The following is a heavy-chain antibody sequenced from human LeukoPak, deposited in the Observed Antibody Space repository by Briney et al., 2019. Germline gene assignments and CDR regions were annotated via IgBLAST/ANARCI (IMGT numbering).Heavy chain of an antibody. CDR3: VSGFLQWLY. CDR2: INPDGSNM. V-gene: IGHV3-7*01. D-gene: IGHD3-3*01. CDR1: GFSFSSYR. Sequence: GGSLRLSCAASGFSFSSYRMSWVRQAPGKGLEWVANINPDGSNMLYVDSVKGRFTISRDNAKNSLYLQMNNLRAEDTAVYFCVSGFLQWLYWGQGTLVTVSS. J-gene: IGHJ4*02.